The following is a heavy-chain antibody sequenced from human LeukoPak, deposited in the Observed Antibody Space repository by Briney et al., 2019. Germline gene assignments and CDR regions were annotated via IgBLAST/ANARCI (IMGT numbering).Heavy chain of an antibody. Sequence: GESLKISCKGSGYSFTSYWIGWVRQMPRKGLEWMGIIYPGDSDTRYSPSFQGQVTISADKSISTAYLQWSSLKASDTAMYYCARVPVEMATIPYYFDYWGQGTLVTVSS. CDR1: GYSFTSYW. J-gene: IGHJ4*02. CDR2: IYPGDSDT. D-gene: IGHD5-24*01. V-gene: IGHV5-51*01. CDR3: ARVPVEMATIPYYFDY.